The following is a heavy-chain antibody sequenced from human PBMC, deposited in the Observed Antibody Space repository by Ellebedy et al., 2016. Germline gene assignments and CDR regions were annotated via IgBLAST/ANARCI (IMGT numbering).Heavy chain of an antibody. CDR2: ISSSGSTI. V-gene: IGHV3-48*04. Sequence: GESLKISXAASGFTFSSYSMNWVRQAPGKGLEWVSYISSSGSTIYYADSVKGRFTISRDNAKNSLYLQMNSLRAEDTAVYYCAREGMSTIFGVANMDVWGKGTTVTVSS. CDR3: AREGMSTIFGVANMDV. D-gene: IGHD3-3*01. J-gene: IGHJ6*03. CDR1: GFTFSSYS.